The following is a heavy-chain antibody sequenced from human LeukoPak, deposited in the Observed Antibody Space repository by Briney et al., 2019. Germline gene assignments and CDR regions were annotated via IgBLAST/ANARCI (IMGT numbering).Heavy chain of an antibody. V-gene: IGHV3-23*01. CDR1: GFTFSSYA. CDR2: ISGSGGST. Sequence: GGSLRLSCAASGFTFSSYAMSWVRQAPGKGLEWVSAISGSGGSTYYADSVKGRFTIPRDNSKNTLYLQMNSLRAEDTAVYYCASSYSSSWYAWFDPWGQGTLVTVSS. CDR3: ASSYSSSWYAWFDP. J-gene: IGHJ5*02. D-gene: IGHD6-13*01.